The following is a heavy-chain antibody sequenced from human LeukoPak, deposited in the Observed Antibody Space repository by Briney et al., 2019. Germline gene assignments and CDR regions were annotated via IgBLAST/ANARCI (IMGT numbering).Heavy chain of an antibody. CDR3: ARRGGSNGWGDFDI. CDR2: YSGGNT. CDR1: GFTVSSNY. V-gene: IGHV3-53*01. D-gene: IGHD6-19*01. Sequence: GGSLRLSCAASGFTVSSNYMSWVRQAPGEGLEWVSLYSGGNTYYADSVKGRFTISRDNSKSTLYLQMNSLSGEDTALYYCARRGGSNGWGDFDIWGQGTMVTVSS. J-gene: IGHJ3*02.